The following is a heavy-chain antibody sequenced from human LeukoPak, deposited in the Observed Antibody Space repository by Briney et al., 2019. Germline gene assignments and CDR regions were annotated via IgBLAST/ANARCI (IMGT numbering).Heavy chain of an antibody. V-gene: IGHV3-23*01. CDR3: AKGYCSSTSCYPYNWFDP. D-gene: IGHD2-2*01. CDR2: ISGSGGST. CDR1: GFTFSSYA. J-gene: IGHJ5*02. Sequence: GGSLGLSCAASGFTFSSYAMSWVRQAPGKGLEWVSAISGSGGSTYYADSVKGRFTISRDNSKNTLYLRMNSLRAEDTAVYYCAKGYCSSTSCYPYNWFDPWGQGTLVTVSS.